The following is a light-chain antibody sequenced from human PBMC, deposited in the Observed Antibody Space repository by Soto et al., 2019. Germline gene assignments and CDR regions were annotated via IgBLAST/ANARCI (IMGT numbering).Light chain of an antibody. V-gene: IGLV3-21*02. CDR1: NIGTYS. J-gene: IGLJ3*02. Sequence: SYELTQSPSLSVAPGQTARITCGGNNIGTYSVHWYQQKPGQPPVLVVFDDSDRPSGIPERFSGSNSGNTATLTITRVEAGDEADYYCQVWETSSDRGVFGGGTKVTVL. CDR3: QVWETSSDRGV. CDR2: DDS.